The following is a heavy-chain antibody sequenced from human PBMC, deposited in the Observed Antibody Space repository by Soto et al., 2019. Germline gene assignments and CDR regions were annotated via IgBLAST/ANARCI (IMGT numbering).Heavy chain of an antibody. CDR3: AREDYGGNLLAYYYYGMDV. V-gene: IGHV1-69*13. D-gene: IGHD4-17*01. J-gene: IGHJ6*02. Sequence: SVKVSCKASGGTFSSYAISWVRQAPGQGLEWMGGIIPIFGTANYAQKFQGRVTITADESTSTAYMELSSLRSEDTAVYYCAREDYGGNLLAYYYYGMDVWGQGTTVTVSS. CDR2: IIPIFGTA. CDR1: GGTFSSYA.